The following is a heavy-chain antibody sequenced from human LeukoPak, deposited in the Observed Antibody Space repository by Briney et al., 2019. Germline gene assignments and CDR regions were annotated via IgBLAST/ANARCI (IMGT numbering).Heavy chain of an antibody. CDR2: IYRGGIT. J-gene: IGHJ4*02. D-gene: IGHD3-22*01. CDR1: WFTVSGNY. Sequence: GGSLRLSCAASWFTVSGNYMTWIRQAPGKGLEWVSVIYRGGITQYADSVKGRFTISRDNSKNTLYLQMNSLRAEDTAVYYCARCPYDNSGYYHYWGQGTLVTVSS. CDR3: ARCPYDNSGYYHY. V-gene: IGHV3-53*01.